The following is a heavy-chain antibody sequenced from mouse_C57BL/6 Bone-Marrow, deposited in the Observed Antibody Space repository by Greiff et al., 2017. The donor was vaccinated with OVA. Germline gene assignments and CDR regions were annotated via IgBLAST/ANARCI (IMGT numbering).Heavy chain of an antibody. Sequence: EVQLVESGAELVRPGASVKLSCTASGFNIKDDYMHWVKQRPEQGLEWIGWIDPENGDTEYASKFQGKATITADTSSNTAYLQLSSLTSEDTAVYYCTTYTTTVGFDYWGQGTTLTVSS. CDR2: IDPENGDT. D-gene: IGHD1-1*01. J-gene: IGHJ2*01. V-gene: IGHV14-4*01. CDR1: GFNIKDDY. CDR3: TTYTTTVGFDY.